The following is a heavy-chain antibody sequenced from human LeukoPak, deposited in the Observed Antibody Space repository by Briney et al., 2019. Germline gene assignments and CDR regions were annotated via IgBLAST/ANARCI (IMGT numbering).Heavy chain of an antibody. J-gene: IGHJ4*02. D-gene: IGHD6-6*01. CDR3: ARVVLMDGQLVLSDTCFDY. CDR1: GYTFTSYG. V-gene: IGHV1-18*01. Sequence: ASVKVSCKASGYTFTSYGISWVRQAPGQGLEWMGWISAYNGNTNYAQKLQGRVTMTTDTSTSTAYMELRSLRSDDTAVYYCARVVLMDGQLVLSDTCFDYWGQGTLVTVSS. CDR2: ISAYNGNT.